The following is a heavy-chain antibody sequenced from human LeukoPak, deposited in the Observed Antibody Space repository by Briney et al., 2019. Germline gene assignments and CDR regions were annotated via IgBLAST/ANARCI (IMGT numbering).Heavy chain of an antibody. CDR2: INYSGRT. CDR1: GDSISNSDYY. V-gene: IGHV4-39*01. CDR3: ARRRKDLNWFDP. J-gene: IGHJ5*02. Sequence: SETLSLACTGSGDSISNSDYYWGWIRQPPGKGLEWIALINYSGRTFYNPSLRSRVTISVDMSKNQFSLNLNSVTAADTAVYYCARRRKDLNWFDPWGQGTLVTVSS.